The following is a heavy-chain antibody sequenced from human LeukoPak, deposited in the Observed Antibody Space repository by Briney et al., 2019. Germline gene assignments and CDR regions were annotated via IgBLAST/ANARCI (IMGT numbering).Heavy chain of an antibody. D-gene: IGHD2-2*01. V-gene: IGHV1-2*02. CDR3: ARASRRYCSSTSCLYFDY. CDR1: GYTFTGYY. J-gene: IGHJ4*02. Sequence: GASVKVSCKASGYTFTGYYMHWVRQAPGQGLELMGWINPNSGGTNYAQKFQGRVTMTRDTSISTAYMELSRLRSDDTAVYYCARASRRYCSSTSCLYFDYWGQGTLVTVSS. CDR2: INPNSGGT.